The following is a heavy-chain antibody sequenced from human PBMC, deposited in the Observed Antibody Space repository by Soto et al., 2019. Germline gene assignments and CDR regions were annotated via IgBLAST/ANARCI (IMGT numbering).Heavy chain of an antibody. CDR2: ISSEASNQ. CDR1: GFALRRCA. D-gene: IGHD6-13*01. CDR3: ARGSSSSSATFDY. Sequence: QVHLGESGGGVVQTGRSLRLSCAAAGFALRRCAMHGVLQVPGKGLELVASISSEASNQYYADSVKGRFTISRDNSKNTLYLKMNSLRAEDTAVYYCARGSSSSSATFDYWGQGTLVTVSS. V-gene: IGHV3-30-3*01. J-gene: IGHJ4*02.